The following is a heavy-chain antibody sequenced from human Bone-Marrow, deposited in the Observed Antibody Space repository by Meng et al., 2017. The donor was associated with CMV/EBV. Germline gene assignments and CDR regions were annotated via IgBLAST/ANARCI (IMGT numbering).Heavy chain of an antibody. CDR3: AKSNWGYYFDY. V-gene: IGHV3-23*01. Sequence: GESLKISCAASGFTFSSYAMSWVRQAPGKGLEWVSAISGSGGSTYYADSVKGRFTISRDNSKNTLYLQMNSLRAEDTAVYYCAKSNWGYYFDYWGQGVLVTVSS. CDR1: GFTFSSYA. D-gene: IGHD7-27*01. CDR2: ISGSGGST. J-gene: IGHJ4*02.